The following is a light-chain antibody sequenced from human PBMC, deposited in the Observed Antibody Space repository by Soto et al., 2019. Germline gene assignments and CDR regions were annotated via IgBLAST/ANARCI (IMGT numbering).Light chain of an antibody. V-gene: IGLV2-23*02. CDR2: EVN. J-gene: IGLJ1*01. Sequence: LTQPASVSGSPGQSITISCTGTSSDVGSFNLVSWYQQHPGKAPKLMIYEVNKRPSGVSNRFSGSKSGNTASLTISGLQAEDEADYYCCSYARSNTYVFGTGTKVTVL. CDR1: SSDVGSFNL. CDR3: CSYARSNTYV.